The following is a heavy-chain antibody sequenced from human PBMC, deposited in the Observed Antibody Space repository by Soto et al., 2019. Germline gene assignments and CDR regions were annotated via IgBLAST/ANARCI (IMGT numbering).Heavy chain of an antibody. V-gene: IGHV3-21*01. CDR1: GFTFSNYS. CDR2: ISSGSGYI. J-gene: IGHJ3*02. Sequence: EVQLVESGGGLVKPGGSLRLSCAASGFTFSNYSMNWVRQAPGKGLEWVSSISSGSGYIYYADSLKGRFTISRDNAKNSVYLQMNSLRAENTAVYYCARDHDAFDIWGQGTMVTVSS. CDR3: ARDHDAFDI.